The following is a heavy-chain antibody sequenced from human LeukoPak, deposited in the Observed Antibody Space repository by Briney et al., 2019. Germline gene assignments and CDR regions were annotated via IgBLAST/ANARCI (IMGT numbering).Heavy chain of an antibody. J-gene: IGHJ4*02. CDR3: ARDSPNDGILWWSIDY. D-gene: IGHD2-21*01. CDR1: GFTFSSYS. CDR2: ISSSSSYI. V-gene: IGHV3-21*01. Sequence: GGSLRLSCAASGFTFSSYSMNWVRQAPGKGLEWVSSISSSSSYIYYADSLKGRFTISRDNAKNSLFLQMNSLRAEDTAVYYCARDSPNDGILWWSIDYWGQGTLVTVSS.